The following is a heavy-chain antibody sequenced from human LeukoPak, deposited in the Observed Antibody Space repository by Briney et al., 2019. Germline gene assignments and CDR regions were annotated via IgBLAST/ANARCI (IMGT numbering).Heavy chain of an antibody. D-gene: IGHD3-10*01. V-gene: IGHV4-31*11. CDR1: GGSISSGGYY. Sequence: ASETLSLTCAVSGGSISSGGYYWSWIRQHPGKGLEWIGCIYYSGSTYYNPSLKSRVTISVDTSKNQFSLKLSSVTAADTAVYYCAREGSEAFDIWGQGTMVTVSS. J-gene: IGHJ3*02. CDR3: AREGSEAFDI. CDR2: IYYSGST.